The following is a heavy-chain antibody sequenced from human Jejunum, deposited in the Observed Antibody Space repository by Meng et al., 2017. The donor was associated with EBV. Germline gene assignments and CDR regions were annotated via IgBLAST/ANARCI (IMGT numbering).Heavy chain of an antibody. CDR3: ARGNSGFDH. V-gene: IGHV4-30-2*06. J-gene: IGHJ5*02. Sequence: QLHLQESGSGLVKPSRTLSLTCAVSGGSISTGGYSWHWLRQSPGQGLEWIGYIYHSGSAYYNPSLKSRLILSVDRSRDQFSLELISVTAADTAVYYCARGNSGFDHWGQGTLVTVSS. CDR1: GGSISTGGYS. D-gene: IGHD6-19*01. CDR2: IYHSGSA.